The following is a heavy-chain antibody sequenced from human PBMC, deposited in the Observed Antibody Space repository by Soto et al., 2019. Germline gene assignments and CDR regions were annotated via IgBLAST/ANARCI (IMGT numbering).Heavy chain of an antibody. J-gene: IGHJ5*02. CDR1: GGSFSGYY. Sequence: SETLSLTCAVYGGSFSGYYWSWIRQPPGKGLELIGEINHSGSTNYNPSLKSRVTISVDTSKNQFSLKLSSVTAADTAVYYCARKLLGYCSSTSCFSWFDPWGQGTLVTVSS. CDR3: ARKLLGYCSSTSCFSWFDP. CDR2: INHSGST. V-gene: IGHV4-34*01. D-gene: IGHD2-2*01.